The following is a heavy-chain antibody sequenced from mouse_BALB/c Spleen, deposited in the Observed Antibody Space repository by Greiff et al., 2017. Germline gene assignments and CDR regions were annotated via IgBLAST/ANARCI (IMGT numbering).Heavy chain of an antibody. CDR3: ARGRAYYRYDDGPNAMDD. V-gene: IGHV1-18*01. Sequence: VQLKESGPELVKPGASVKISCKTSGYTFTEYTMHWVKQSHGKSLEWIGGINPNNGGTSYNQKFKGKATLTVDKSSSTAYMELRSLTSEDSAVYYCARGRAYYRYDDGPNAMDDWGQGTSVTVSS. D-gene: IGHD2-14*01. CDR1: GYTFTEYT. J-gene: IGHJ4*01. CDR2: INPNNGGT.